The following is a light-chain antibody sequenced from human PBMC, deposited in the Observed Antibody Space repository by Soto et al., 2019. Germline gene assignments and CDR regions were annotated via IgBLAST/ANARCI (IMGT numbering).Light chain of an antibody. J-gene: IGKJ5*01. Sequence: IQMTQSPSTLSASVGDRVTITCRASQSISSWLAWYQQKPGKAPKLLIYDASSLESGVPSRFSGSGSGTEFTLTISSLQPDDFPSYYYHHSAPFGHEIRLEIK. CDR2: DAS. CDR3: HHSAP. CDR1: QSISSW. V-gene: IGKV1-5*01.